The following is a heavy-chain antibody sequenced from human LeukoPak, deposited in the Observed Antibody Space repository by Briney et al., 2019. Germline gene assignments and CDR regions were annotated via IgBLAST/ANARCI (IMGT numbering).Heavy chain of an antibody. CDR2: IYHSGTT. CDR1: GGSISSGGYS. V-gene: IGHV4-30-2*01. D-gene: IGHD3-10*01. J-gene: IGHJ4*02. CDR3: ARVAVRGVTDY. Sequence: SQTLSLTCAVSGGSISSGGYSWSWIRQPPGKGLEWIWYIYHSGTTYYNPSLKSRVTISVDRSKNQFSLKLSSVTAADTAVYYCARVAVRGVTDYWGQGTLVTISS.